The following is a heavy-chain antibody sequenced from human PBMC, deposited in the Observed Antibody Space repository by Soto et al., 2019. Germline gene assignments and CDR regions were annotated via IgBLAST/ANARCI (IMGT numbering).Heavy chain of an antibody. Sequence: GGSLRLSCAASGFTFSDYYMSWIRQAPGKGLEWVSYISSSSSYTNYADSVKGRFTISRDNAKNSLYLQMNSLRAEDTAVYYCARAGADTPYYYYYGMDVWGQGTTVTVSS. CDR3: ARAGADTPYYYYYGMDV. CDR2: ISSSSSYT. J-gene: IGHJ6*02. CDR1: GFTFSDYY. V-gene: IGHV3-11*06. D-gene: IGHD1-26*01.